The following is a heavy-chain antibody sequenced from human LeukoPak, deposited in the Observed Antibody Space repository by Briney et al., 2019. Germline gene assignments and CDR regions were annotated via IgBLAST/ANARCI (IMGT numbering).Heavy chain of an antibody. D-gene: IGHD2-15*01. CDR3: ARARSQYCSGGSCSPAGYYYYGLDV. V-gene: IGHV3-21*01. CDR1: RFTFSTYT. Sequence: GGSLRLSCAASRFTFSTYTMHWVRQAPGQGLEWISSISSGSTYIHYADSVKGRFTISRDNAKSSLYLQMNSLSAEDTAVYYCARARSQYCSGGSCSPAGYYYYGLDVWGQGTTVTVPS. CDR2: ISSGSTYI. J-gene: IGHJ6*02.